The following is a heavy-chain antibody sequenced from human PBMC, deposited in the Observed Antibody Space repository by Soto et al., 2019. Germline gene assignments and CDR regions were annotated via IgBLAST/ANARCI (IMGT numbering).Heavy chain of an antibody. V-gene: IGHV3-30*18. D-gene: IGHD3-10*01. J-gene: IGHJ4*02. CDR3: AKDRMGAGVRGYFDY. Sequence: QVQLVESGGGVVQPGKSLRLSCAGSGFTFSSYGMDWVRQPPGKGLEWVAVISYDGSNIYYADPVKGRLTISRDNSKNTLYLQMSSLRADDTAVYYCAKDRMGAGVRGYFDYWGQGTLVTVSS. CDR2: ISYDGSNI. CDR1: GFTFSSYG.